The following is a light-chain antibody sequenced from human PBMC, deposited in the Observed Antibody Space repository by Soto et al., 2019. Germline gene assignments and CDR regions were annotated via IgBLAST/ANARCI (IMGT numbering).Light chain of an antibody. J-gene: IGKJ2*01. CDR3: QQTFRTPHT. Sequence: DIQMTQSPASLSASVGDRVTITCRASQTISSYLNWYQQKAGAAPKLLIYSASTLQSGVPSRFSGSGFGTDYTLTISSLQPADFAVYYSQQTFRTPHTFGQGTKLDIK. CDR2: SAS. V-gene: IGKV1-39*01. CDR1: QTISSY.